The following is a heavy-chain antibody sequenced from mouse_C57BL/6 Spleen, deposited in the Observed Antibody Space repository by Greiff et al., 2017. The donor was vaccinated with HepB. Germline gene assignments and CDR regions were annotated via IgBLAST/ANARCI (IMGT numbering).Heavy chain of an antibody. V-gene: IGHV1-54*01. CDR1: GYAFTNYL. Sequence: QVQLQQSGAELVRPGTSVKVSCKASGYAFTNYLIEWVKQRPGQGLEWIGVINPGSGGTNYNEKFKGKATLTAVKSSSTAYMQLSSLTSEDSAVYFCARSNWDGNYWGQGTTLTVSS. J-gene: IGHJ2*01. CDR3: ARSNWDGNY. D-gene: IGHD4-1*02. CDR2: INPGSGGT.